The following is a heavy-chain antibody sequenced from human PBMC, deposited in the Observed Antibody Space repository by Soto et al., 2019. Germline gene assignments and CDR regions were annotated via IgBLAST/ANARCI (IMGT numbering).Heavy chain of an antibody. J-gene: IGHJ6*02. CDR1: GFTFSSYW. CDR2: IKQDGSEK. D-gene: IGHD2-2*02. V-gene: IGHV3-7*03. Sequence: EVQLVESGGGLVQPGGSLRLSCAASGFTFSSYWMSWVRQAPGKGLEWVANIKQDGSEKYYVDSVKGRFTISRDNAKNSLYLQMNSLRAEDTAVYYCARDCSSTSCYTGRGRAGYYYYGMDVWGQGTTFTVSS. CDR3: ARDCSSTSCYTGRGRAGYYYYGMDV.